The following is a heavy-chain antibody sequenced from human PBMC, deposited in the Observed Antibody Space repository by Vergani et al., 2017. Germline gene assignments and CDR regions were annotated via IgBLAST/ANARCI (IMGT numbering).Heavy chain of an antibody. Sequence: QVQLVQSGAEVKKPGASVKVSCKASGYTFTSYDINWVRQATGQGLEWMGWMNPNSGNTGYAQKFQGRVTITRNTSISTAYMELSSLRSEDTAVYYCARRYCSSTSCRGGYFQHWGQGTLVTASS. J-gene: IGHJ1*01. CDR1: GYTFTSYD. CDR2: MNPNSGNT. CDR3: ARRYCSSTSCRGGYFQH. V-gene: IGHV1-8*03. D-gene: IGHD2-2*01.